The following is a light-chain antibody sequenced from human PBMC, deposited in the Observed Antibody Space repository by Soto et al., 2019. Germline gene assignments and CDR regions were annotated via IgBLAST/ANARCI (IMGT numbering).Light chain of an antibody. V-gene: IGLV2-14*01. J-gene: IGLJ3*02. CDR1: SSDIGGYKY. CDR2: EVS. Sequence: QSVLTQPASVSGSLGQSITISCTGTSSDIGGYKYVSWYQQHPGKAPKLIIFEVSNRPSGVSDRFSGSNSGNTASLTISGLQAEDEADYYCTSYSRYRVLVFRGATTVTVL. CDR3: TSYSRYRVLV.